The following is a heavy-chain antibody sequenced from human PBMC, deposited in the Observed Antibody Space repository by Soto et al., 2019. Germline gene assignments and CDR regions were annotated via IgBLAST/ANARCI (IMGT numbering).Heavy chain of an antibody. CDR2: INPNSGGT. V-gene: IGHV1-2*04. J-gene: IGHJ5*02. CDR1: GYTFTGYY. Sequence: QVQLVQSGAEVKKPGASVKVSCKASGYTFTGYYMHWVRQAPGQGLEWMGWINPNSGGTNYAQKFQGWVTMTRDTSISTAYXELSRLRSDDTAVXXXXRXPPGIAAAGPFDPWGQGTLVTVSS. CDR3: XRXPPGIAAAGPFDP. D-gene: IGHD6-13*01.